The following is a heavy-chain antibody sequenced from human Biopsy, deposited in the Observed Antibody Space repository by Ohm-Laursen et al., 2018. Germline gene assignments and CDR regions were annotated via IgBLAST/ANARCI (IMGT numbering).Heavy chain of an antibody. V-gene: IGHV4-39*01. CDR3: ARDYDTSGYYYVS. Sequence: TLSLTCTVSGGSISNNNYYWGWIRQPPGKGLEWIGSIFYCGSTHYKPSLKSRVNISVDTSKNQFSMKLTSVTAADTAVYYCARDYDTSGYYYVSWGQGTLVTVSS. CDR2: IFYCGST. J-gene: IGHJ5*02. CDR1: GGSISNNNYY. D-gene: IGHD3-22*01.